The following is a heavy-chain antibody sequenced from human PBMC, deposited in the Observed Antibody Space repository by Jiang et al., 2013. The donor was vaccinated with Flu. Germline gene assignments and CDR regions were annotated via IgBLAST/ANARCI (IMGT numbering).Heavy chain of an antibody. V-gene: IGHV1-46*01. D-gene: IGHD2-21*02. CDR3: ARSDSCGGDCYFLDY. CDR2: INPSGGGT. Sequence: GAEVKKPGAVSEGSCKASGYTFTRYYVNWVRQAPGQGLEWMGIINPSGGGTNYAQKFQGRVTMTRDTSTNTVYMELSSLTSEDTAFYYCARSDSCGGDCYFLDYWGQGTLVTVSS. CDR1: GYTFTRYY. J-gene: IGHJ4*02.